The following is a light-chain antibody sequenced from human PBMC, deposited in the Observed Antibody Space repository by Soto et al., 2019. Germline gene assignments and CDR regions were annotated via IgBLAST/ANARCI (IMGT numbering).Light chain of an antibody. CDR3: SSYTSSTTLV. Sequence: QSVLTQPASVSGSPGQSMTISCTGTSSDVGAYNSVSWYQQHPGKAPKLMIYDVSNRPSGVSNRFSGSKSGNTASLAISGLQAEDEADYYCSSYTSSTTLVFGGGTKLTVL. CDR2: DVS. CDR1: SSDVGAYNS. V-gene: IGLV2-14*01. J-gene: IGLJ2*01.